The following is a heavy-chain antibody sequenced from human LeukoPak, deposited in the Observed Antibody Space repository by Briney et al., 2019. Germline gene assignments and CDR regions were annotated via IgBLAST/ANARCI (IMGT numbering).Heavy chain of an antibody. D-gene: IGHD3-22*01. CDR3: AKGYYDSSGSYDAFDI. CDR1: RFTFTNSA. CDR2: IGGHVHST. J-gene: IGHJ3*02. V-gene: IGHV3-23*01. Sequence: GGSLRLSCAASRFTFTNSAMSWVRQAPGKGLEWVSSIGGHVHSTYYADSVKGRFTISRDNSKNTLYLQMNSLRAEDTAVYYCAKGYYDSSGSYDAFDIWGQGTMVTVSS.